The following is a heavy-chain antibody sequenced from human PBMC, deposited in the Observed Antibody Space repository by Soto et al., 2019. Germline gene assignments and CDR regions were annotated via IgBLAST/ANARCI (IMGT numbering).Heavy chain of an antibody. CDR1: GFTVSSNY. J-gene: IGHJ4*02. D-gene: IGHD5-18*01. CDR2: IYSGGSA. V-gene: IGHV3-66*04. CDR3: ARHGYSYGGGSVDY. Sequence: EVQLVESGGGLVQPGGSLRLSCAASGFTVSSNYMSWVRQAPGKGLEWVSVIYSGGSAYYADSVKGRFTISRDNSKNTLYLQMNSLMAEDTAVYYCARHGYSYGGGSVDYWGQGTLVTVSS.